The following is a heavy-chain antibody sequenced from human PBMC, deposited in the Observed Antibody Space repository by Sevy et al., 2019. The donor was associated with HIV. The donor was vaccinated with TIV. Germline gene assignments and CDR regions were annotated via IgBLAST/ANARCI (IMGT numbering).Heavy chain of an antibody. J-gene: IGHJ4*02. CDR1: RFTFSTYA. V-gene: IGHV3-23*01. CDR3: GKEAPGYSYHTSGSFEY. D-gene: IGHD3-22*01. Sequence: GGSLRLSCAASRFTFSTYAMSWVRQAPGKGLEWVSAITGSGGTTYYVDSVGGRFTISRDNSKNTLYLQMNSLRADDTAVYCLGKEAPGYSYHTSGSFEYWGQGTPVTVSS. CDR2: ITGSGGTT.